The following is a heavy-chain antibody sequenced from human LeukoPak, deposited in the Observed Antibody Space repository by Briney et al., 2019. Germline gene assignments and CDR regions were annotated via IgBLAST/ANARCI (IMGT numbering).Heavy chain of an antibody. CDR2: IYYSGST. Sequence: SETLSLTCTVSGGSISSYYWSWIRQPPGKGLEWIGYIYYSGSTNYNPSLKSRVTISVDTSKNQFSLKLSSVTAADTAVYYCARSVTPSTFDYWGQGTLVTVSS. J-gene: IGHJ4*02. CDR1: GGSISSYY. D-gene: IGHD5-18*01. CDR3: ARSVTPSTFDY. V-gene: IGHV4-59*01.